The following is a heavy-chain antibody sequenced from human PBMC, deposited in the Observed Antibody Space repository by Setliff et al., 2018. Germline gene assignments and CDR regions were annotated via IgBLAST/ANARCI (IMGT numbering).Heavy chain of an antibody. J-gene: IGHJ5*02. CDR1: GDFISSGGYT. CDR2: IFYNGNT. V-gene: IGHV4-31*03. Sequence: KTSETLSLTCNVSGDFISSGGYTWNWIRQHPEMGLEWIGYIFYNGNTFYNPSLQSRVTISVDTSKNQFSLKLTSLNAADSAVYYCARASHSNGSPNWFDPWGPGTLVTVSS. CDR3: ARASHSNGSPNWFDP. D-gene: IGHD2-15*01.